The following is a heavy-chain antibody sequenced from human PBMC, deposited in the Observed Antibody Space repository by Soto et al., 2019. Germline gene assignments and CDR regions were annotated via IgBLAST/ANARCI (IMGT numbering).Heavy chain of an antibody. D-gene: IGHD3-22*01. CDR1: GGSISSGGYY. CDR3: ARGGYYYENSGQNAYDY. V-gene: IGHV4-31*03. Sequence: SETLSLTCTVSGGSISSGGYYWSWIRQHPGKGLEWIGYIYYGGSTHYNPSLKSRATISGDTSKNQFSLKLSSVTAADTAVYYCARGGYYYENSGQNAYDYWGQGILVTVSS. CDR2: IYYGGST. J-gene: IGHJ4*01.